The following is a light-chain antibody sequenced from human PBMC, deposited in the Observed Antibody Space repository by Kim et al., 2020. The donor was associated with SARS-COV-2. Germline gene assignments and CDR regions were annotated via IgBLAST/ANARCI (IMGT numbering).Light chain of an antibody. CDR3: QQRSNWRDT. V-gene: IGKV3-11*01. Sequence: PGERATLSCRASQSVGSYLAWYQQKPGQAPRLLIYAASNRATDIPARFSGSGSGTDFTLTITSLEPEDFAVYYCQQRSNWRDTFGQGTRLEIK. CDR2: AAS. J-gene: IGKJ5*01. CDR1: QSVGSY.